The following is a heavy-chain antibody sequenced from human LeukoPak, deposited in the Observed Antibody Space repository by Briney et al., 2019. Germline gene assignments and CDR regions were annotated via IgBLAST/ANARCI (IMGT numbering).Heavy chain of an antibody. CDR3: ARGVYIAAAQYGY. Sequence: ETLSLTCTVSGGSISSYYWSWIRQPPGKGLEWIGYIYYSGTTNYNPPLKSRVTISVDTSKNQFSLKLSSVTAADTAVYYCARGVYIAAAQYGYWGQGTLVTVSS. CDR2: IYYSGTT. J-gene: IGHJ4*02. V-gene: IGHV4-59*01. CDR1: GGSISSYY. D-gene: IGHD6-13*01.